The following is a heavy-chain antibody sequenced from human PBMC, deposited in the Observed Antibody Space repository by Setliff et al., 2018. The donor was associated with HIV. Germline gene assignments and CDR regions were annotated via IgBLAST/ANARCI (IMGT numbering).Heavy chain of an antibody. CDR2: IYYSGST. Sequence: LSLTCTVSGGSISSHYWSWIRQPPGKGLEWIGSIYYSGSTNYNPSLKSRVTISVDTSKNQFSLKLSSVTAADTAVYYCARDPVAAAGTEPWGQGTLVTVSS. V-gene: IGHV4-59*11. D-gene: IGHD6-13*01. CDR3: ARDPVAAAGTEP. J-gene: IGHJ5*02. CDR1: GGSISSHY.